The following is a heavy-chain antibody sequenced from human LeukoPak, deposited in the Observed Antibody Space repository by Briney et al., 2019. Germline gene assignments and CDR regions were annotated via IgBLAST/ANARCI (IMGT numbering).Heavy chain of an antibody. Sequence: PGGSLRLSCAASGFIFSSYWMHWVRQIPGKGLVWVSRINSDGTITNYADSVKGRFTISRDSAKNTVYLQMNSLTAEDTAVYYCARDMTGNVADYWGQRTLVTVSS. D-gene: IGHD3-9*01. CDR3: ARDMTGNVADY. J-gene: IGHJ4*02. CDR2: INSDGTIT. CDR1: GFIFSSYW. V-gene: IGHV3-74*01.